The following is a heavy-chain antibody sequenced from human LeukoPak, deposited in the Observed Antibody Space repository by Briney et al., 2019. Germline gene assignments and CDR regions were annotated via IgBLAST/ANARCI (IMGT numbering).Heavy chain of an antibody. V-gene: IGHV4-59*01. J-gene: IGHJ3*02. D-gene: IGHD6-19*01. Sequence: SETLSLTCTVSGGSISSYYWSWIRQPPGKGLEWIGYIYYSGSTNYNPSLKSRVTISVDTSKNQFSLKLSSVTAADTAVYYCAISLAVAGPRAIGFDIWGQGTMVTVSS. CDR3: AISLAVAGPRAIGFDI. CDR2: IYYSGST. CDR1: GGSISSYY.